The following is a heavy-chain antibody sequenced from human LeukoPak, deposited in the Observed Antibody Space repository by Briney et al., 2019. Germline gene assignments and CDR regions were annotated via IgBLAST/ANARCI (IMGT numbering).Heavy chain of an antibody. V-gene: IGHV3-53*01. J-gene: IGHJ4*02. CDR3: AKDWAVSSSSRYGY. Sequence: GGSLRLSCAASGFTVSSNYMSWVRQAPGKGLEWVSVIYSGGSTYYADSVKGRFTISRDNSKNTLYLQMNSLRAEDTAVYYCAKDWAVSSSSRYGYWGQGTLVTVSS. CDR2: IYSGGST. CDR1: GFTVSSNY. D-gene: IGHD6-13*01.